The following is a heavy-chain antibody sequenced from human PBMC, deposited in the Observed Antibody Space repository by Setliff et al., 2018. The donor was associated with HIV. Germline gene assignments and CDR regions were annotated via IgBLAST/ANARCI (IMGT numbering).Heavy chain of an antibody. CDR2: IYYSGST. J-gene: IGHJ6*03. V-gene: IGHV4-59*01. CDR1: GGSISSYY. CDR3: ASLHYYYYYMDV. Sequence: ETLSLTCTVSGGSISSYYWSWIRRPPGKGLEWIGYIYYSGSTNYNPSLKSRVTISVDTSKNQFSLKLSSVTAADTAVYYCASLHYYYYYMDVWGKGTTVTVSS.